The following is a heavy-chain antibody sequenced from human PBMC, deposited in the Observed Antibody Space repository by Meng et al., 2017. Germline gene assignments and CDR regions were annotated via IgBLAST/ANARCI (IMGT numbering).Heavy chain of an antibody. D-gene: IGHD3-22*01. CDR1: GGSISSGSYY. CDR3: ARVVVVGWFDP. J-gene: IGHJ5*02. V-gene: IGHV4-61*02. Sequence: SETLSLTCTVSGGSISSGSYYWSWIRQPAGKGLEWIGRIYTSGSTNYNPSLKSRVTISVDTSKNQFSLKLSSVTAADTAVYYCARVVVVGWFDPWGQGTLV. CDR2: IYTSGST.